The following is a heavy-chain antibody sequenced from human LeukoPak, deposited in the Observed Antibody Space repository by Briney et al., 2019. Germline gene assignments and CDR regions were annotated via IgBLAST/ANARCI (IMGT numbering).Heavy chain of an antibody. Sequence: PSETLSPTCPVAGGSISGGSYYWRWLRQPAGRGLEGIGRIYTTRSTNYNPSLKSRVTISVDTSKNQFSLKLSSVTAADTAVYYCASYFSGYPWFDRWGQGTLVTVS. V-gene: IGHV4-61*02. D-gene: IGHD3-22*01. CDR1: GGSISGGSYY. J-gene: IGHJ5*02. CDR2: IYTTRST. CDR3: ASYFSGYPWFDR.